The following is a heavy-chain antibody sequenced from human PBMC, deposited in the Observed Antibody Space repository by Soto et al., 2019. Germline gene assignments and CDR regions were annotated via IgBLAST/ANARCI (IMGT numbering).Heavy chain of an antibody. J-gene: IGHJ5*02. V-gene: IGHV4-61*01. CDR1: GGSVSSGSYY. CDR3: ARVSRYCSSTSCYYWFDP. D-gene: IGHD2-2*01. Sequence: NPSETLSLTCTVSGGSVSSGSYYWSWIRQPPGKGLEWIGYIYYSGSTNYNPSLKSRVTISVDTSKNQFSLKLSSVTAADTAVYYCARVSRYCSSTSCYYWFDPWGQGTLVTVSS. CDR2: IYYSGST.